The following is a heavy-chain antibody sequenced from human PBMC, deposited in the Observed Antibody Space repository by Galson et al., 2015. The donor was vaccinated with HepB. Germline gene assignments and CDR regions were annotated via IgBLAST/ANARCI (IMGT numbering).Heavy chain of an antibody. CDR3: AKWDDLHYFDY. J-gene: IGHJ4*02. CDR1: GFTFSSYE. D-gene: IGHD1-26*01. CDR2: ISGSGSST. V-gene: IGHV3-23*01. Sequence: SLRLSCAASGFTFSSYEMSWVRQAPGKGLEWVSAISGSGSSTYYADSVKGRFTTSRDNSKNSLYLQMNSLRAEDTAVYYCAKWDDLHYFDYWGQGTLVTVSS.